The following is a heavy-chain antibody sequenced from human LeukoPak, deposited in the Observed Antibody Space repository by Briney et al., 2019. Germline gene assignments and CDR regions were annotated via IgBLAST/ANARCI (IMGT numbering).Heavy chain of an antibody. J-gene: IGHJ3*02. D-gene: IGHD3-22*01. Sequence: ASVKVSCKASGYTFTSYAMHWVRQAPGQRLEWMGWINAGNGNTKYSQKFQGRVTITRDTSASTAYMELSSLRSEDTAVYYCARYDSSGYYYGEEAFDIWGQGTMVTVSS. CDR2: INAGNGNT. CDR3: ARYDSSGYYYGEEAFDI. CDR1: GYTFTSYA. V-gene: IGHV1-3*01.